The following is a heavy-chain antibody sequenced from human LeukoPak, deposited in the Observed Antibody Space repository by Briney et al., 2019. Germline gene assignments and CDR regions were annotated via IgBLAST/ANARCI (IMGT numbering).Heavy chain of an antibody. D-gene: IGHD6-25*01. J-gene: IGHJ6*03. V-gene: IGHV3-48*03. CDR3: ARDGTPNYSSGWVYMDV. Sequence: PGGSLRLSCAASGFTFSSYEMNWVRQAPGKGLEWVSYISSSGSTIYYADSVKGRFTISRDNAKNSLYLQMNSLRVEDTAGYYCARDGTPNYSSGWVYMDVWGEGTTVTISS. CDR1: GFTFSSYE. CDR2: ISSSGSTI.